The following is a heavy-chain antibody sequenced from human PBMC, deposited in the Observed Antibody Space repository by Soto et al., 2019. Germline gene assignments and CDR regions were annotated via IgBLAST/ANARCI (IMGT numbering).Heavy chain of an antibody. D-gene: IGHD6-13*01. Sequence: ASVKVSSKASGGTFSSYAISWVRQAPEQGLEWMGGIIPIFGTANYAQKFQGRVTITADKSTSTAYMELSSLRSEDTAVYYCARDVAAAVYYYYGMDVWGQGTTVTVSS. CDR2: IIPIFGTA. V-gene: IGHV1-69*06. J-gene: IGHJ6*02. CDR3: ARDVAAAVYYYYGMDV. CDR1: GGTFSSYA.